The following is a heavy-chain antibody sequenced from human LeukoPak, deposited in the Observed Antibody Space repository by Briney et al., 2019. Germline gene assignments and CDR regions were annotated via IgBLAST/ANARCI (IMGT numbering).Heavy chain of an antibody. V-gene: IGHV3-53*01. CDR3: ARDQGSTTDY. CDR1: GFTFSSYS. J-gene: IGHJ4*02. Sequence: GGSLRLSCAASGFTFSSYSMNWVRQAPGKGLEWVSVIYSGGSTYYADSVKGRFTISRDNSKNTLYLQMNSLRAEDTAVYYCARDQGSTTDYWGQGTLVTVSS. D-gene: IGHD1-26*01. CDR2: IYSGGST.